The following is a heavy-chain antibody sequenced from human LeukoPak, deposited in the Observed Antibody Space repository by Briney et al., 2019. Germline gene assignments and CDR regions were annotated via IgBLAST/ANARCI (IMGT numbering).Heavy chain of an antibody. Sequence: SETLSLTCTVSGGSISSYYWSWIRQPPGEGLEWIGNIYYSGSTNYNPSLKSRVTMSVDTSKNQFSLKLSSVTAADTAVYYCARDQYYHDSSGSLFDYWGQGTLVTVSS. D-gene: IGHD3-22*01. CDR1: GGSISSYY. CDR3: ARDQYYHDSSGSLFDY. CDR2: IYYSGST. V-gene: IGHV4-59*12. J-gene: IGHJ4*02.